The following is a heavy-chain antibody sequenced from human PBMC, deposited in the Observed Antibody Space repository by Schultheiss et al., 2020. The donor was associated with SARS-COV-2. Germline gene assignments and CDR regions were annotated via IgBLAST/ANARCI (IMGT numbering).Heavy chain of an antibody. J-gene: IGHJ4*02. CDR2: INRSGST. CDR3: ASEYDYGDYGPFNY. CDR1: GGSFSGYN. Sequence: GSLRLSCAVYGGSFSGYNWSWIRQPPGKGLEWIGEINRSGSTNYNPSLKSRVIISVDTSKNQFSLKLSSVTAADTAVYYCASEYDYGDYGPFNYWGQGTLVTVSS. V-gene: IGHV4-34*01. D-gene: IGHD4-17*01.